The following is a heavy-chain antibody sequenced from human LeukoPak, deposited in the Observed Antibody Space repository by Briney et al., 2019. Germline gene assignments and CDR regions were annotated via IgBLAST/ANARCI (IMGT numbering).Heavy chain of an antibody. J-gene: IGHJ4*02. D-gene: IGHD3-9*01. CDR3: AKDATDWNYFDY. CDR2: IYSGGST. V-gene: IGHV3-53*05. Sequence: GGSLRLSCSASGFTVSSNYMSWVRQAPGKGLEWVSVIYSGGSTYYADSVKGRFTISRDNSKNTLYLQMNSLRAEDTAVYYCAKDATDWNYFDYWGQGTLVTVSS. CDR1: GFTVSSNY.